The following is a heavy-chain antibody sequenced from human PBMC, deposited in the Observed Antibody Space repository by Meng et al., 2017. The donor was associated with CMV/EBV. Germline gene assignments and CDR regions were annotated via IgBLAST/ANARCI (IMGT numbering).Heavy chain of an antibody. CDR2: IYYSGST. J-gene: IGHJ6*02. Sequence: SETLSLTCTVSGGSISSYYWSWIRQPPGKGLEWIGYIYYSGSTNYNPSLKSRVTISVDTSKNQFSLKLSSVTAADTAVYYCASGGGICSGGSCYPLGYYGMDVWGQGTTVTVSS. CDR1: GGSISSYY. CDR3: ASGGGICSGGSCYPLGYYGMDV. D-gene: IGHD2-15*01. V-gene: IGHV4-59*01.